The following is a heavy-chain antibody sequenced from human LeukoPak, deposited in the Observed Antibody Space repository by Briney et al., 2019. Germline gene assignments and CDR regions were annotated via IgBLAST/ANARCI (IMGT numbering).Heavy chain of an antibody. D-gene: IGHD3-3*01. CDR1: GGSISSYY. Sequence: SETLSLTCTVSGGSISSYYWSWLRQPPGKGLEWIGYIYYSGSTNYNPSLKSRVTISVDTSKNQFSLTLSSVTAADTAVYYCARCRSDDFWSGYYIDYYYYMDVWGKGTTVTVSS. CDR3: ARCRSDDFWSGYYIDYYYYMDV. J-gene: IGHJ6*03. V-gene: IGHV4-59*01. CDR2: IYYSGST.